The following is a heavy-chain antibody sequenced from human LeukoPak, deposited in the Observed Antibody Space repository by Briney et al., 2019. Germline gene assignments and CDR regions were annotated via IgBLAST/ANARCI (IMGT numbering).Heavy chain of an antibody. CDR2: INHSGST. D-gene: IGHD6-13*01. Sequence: PSETLSLTCAVYGGSFSGYYWSWIRQPPGKGLEWIGEINHSGSTNYNPSLKSRVTISVDTSKNQFSLKLSSVTAADTALYYCARGAAAVYWGQGTLVTVSS. V-gene: IGHV4-34*01. CDR1: GGSFSGYY. CDR3: ARGAAAVY. J-gene: IGHJ4*02.